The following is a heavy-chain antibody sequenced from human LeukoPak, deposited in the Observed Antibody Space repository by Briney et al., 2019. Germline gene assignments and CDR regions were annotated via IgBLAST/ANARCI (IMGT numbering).Heavy chain of an antibody. CDR2: FDPEDGET. J-gene: IGHJ4*02. D-gene: IGHD3-10*01. V-gene: IGHV1-24*01. Sequence: PTASVKVSCKVSGYTLTELSMHWVRQAPGKGLEWMGGFDPEDGETIYAQKFQGRVTMTEDTSTDTAYMELSSLRSEDTAVYYWATEVMVRGVIPVFDYWGQGTLVTVSS. CDR3: ATEVMVRGVIPVFDY. CDR1: GYTLTELS.